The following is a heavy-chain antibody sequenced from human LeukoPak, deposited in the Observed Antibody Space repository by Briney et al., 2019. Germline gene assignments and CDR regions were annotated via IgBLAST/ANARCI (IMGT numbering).Heavy chain of an antibody. Sequence: GGSLRLSCAASGFTFSSYAMSWVRQAPGKGLELVSAISGSGGSTYYADSVKGRFTISRDNSKNTLYLQMNSLRAEDTAVYYCAKVALNYDSSGYYLHWGQGTLVTVSS. CDR2: ISGSGGST. D-gene: IGHD3-22*01. CDR1: GFTFSSYA. V-gene: IGHV3-23*01. CDR3: AKVALNYDSSGYYLH. J-gene: IGHJ4*02.